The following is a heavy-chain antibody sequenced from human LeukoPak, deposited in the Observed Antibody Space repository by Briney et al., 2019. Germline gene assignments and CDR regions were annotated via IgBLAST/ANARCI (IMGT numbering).Heavy chain of an antibody. CDR3: TTGPILGGRIKYYYYMDV. Sequence: GGSLRLSCAASGFTFDDYGMSWVRQAPGKGLEWVSSISSSSSYIYYADSVKGRFTISRDNAKNSLYLQMNSLKTEDTAVYYCTTGPILGGRIKYYYYMDVWGKGTTVTISS. CDR1: GFTFDDYG. D-gene: IGHD3-16*01. V-gene: IGHV3-21*03. CDR2: ISSSSSYI. J-gene: IGHJ6*03.